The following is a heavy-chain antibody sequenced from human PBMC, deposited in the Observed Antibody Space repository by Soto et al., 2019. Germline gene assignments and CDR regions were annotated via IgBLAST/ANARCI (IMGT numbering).Heavy chain of an antibody. Sequence: ASVKVSCKASGYTFTGYYMHWVRQAPGQGLEWMGWINPNSGGTNYAQKFQGWVTMTRDTSISTAYMELSRLRSDDTAVYYCARGQLTGDLIYFDYWGQGTLVTVSS. V-gene: IGHV1-2*04. D-gene: IGHD7-27*01. CDR3: ARGQLTGDLIYFDY. J-gene: IGHJ4*02. CDR1: GYTFTGYY. CDR2: INPNSGGT.